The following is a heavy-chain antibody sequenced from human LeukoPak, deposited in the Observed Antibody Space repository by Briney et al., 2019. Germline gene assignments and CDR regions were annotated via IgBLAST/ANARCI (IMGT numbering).Heavy chain of an antibody. D-gene: IGHD3-10*01. CDR2: ISWNSGSI. J-gene: IGHJ4*02. CDR1: GFTFDDYA. CDR3: AKDMTILGRGSYYYGSGSYRFPAPEFDY. Sequence: PGGSLRLSCAASGFTFDDYAMHWVRQAQGKGLGWVSGISWNSGSIGYADSVKGRFTISRDNAKNSLYLQMNSLRAEDTALYYCAKDMTILGRGSYYYGSGSYRFPAPEFDYWGQGTLVTVSS. V-gene: IGHV3-9*01.